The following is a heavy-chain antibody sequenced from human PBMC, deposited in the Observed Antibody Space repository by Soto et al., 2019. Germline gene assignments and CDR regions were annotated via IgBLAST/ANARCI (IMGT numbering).Heavy chain of an antibody. J-gene: IGHJ4*02. Sequence: SETLSLTCTVSGGSISGYYWSWIRQPPGKGLEWIGYIYYSGSANYNPSLKSRVTISVDTSKNQFSLKLSSVTAADTAVYYCARDRSSTLDYWGQGTLVTVSS. V-gene: IGHV4-59*01. CDR2: IYYSGSA. D-gene: IGHD6-13*01. CDR3: ARDRSSTLDY. CDR1: GGSISGYY.